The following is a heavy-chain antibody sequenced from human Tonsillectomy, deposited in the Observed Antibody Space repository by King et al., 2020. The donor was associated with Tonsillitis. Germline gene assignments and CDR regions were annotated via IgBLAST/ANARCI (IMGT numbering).Heavy chain of an antibody. J-gene: IGHJ4*02. D-gene: IGHD1-26*01. CDR2: ISVYNGNT. V-gene: IGHV1-18*04. Sequence: VQLVQSGAEVKKPGASVQVSCKASGYIFTNYDISWVRQAPGEGLEWMGWISVYNGNTKYAQKLQGRVTMTRDTSTSTAYMELRSLRSDDTAVYYCARDYAPGTFDYWGLGTQVTVSS. CDR1: GYIFTNYD. CDR3: ARDYAPGTFDY.